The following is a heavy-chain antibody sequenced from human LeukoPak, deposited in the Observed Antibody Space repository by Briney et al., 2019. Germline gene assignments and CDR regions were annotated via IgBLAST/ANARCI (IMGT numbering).Heavy chain of an antibody. J-gene: IGHJ4*02. V-gene: IGHV1-2*02. CDR2: INPNSGGT. CDR3: AREVPMTTVTFDY. D-gene: IGHD4-11*01. Sequence: ASVKVSCKASGYTFTGYYMHWVRQAPGQGLEWMGWINPNSGGTNYAQKFQGRVTMTRDTSISTAYMELGRLRSDDTAVYYCAREVPMTTVTFDYWGQGTLVTVSS. CDR1: GYTFTGYY.